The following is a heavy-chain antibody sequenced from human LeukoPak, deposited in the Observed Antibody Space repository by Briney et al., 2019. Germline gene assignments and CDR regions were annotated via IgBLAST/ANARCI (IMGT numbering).Heavy chain of an antibody. CDR1: GYTFTSYA. D-gene: IGHD3-10*01. Sequence: ASVEVSCKASGYTFTSYAMHWVRQAPGQRLEWMGWINAGNGNTKYSQKFQGRVTITRDTSASTAYMELSSLRSEDTAVYYCARDGVALVVRGAWGYFDLWGRGTLVTVSS. CDR3: ARDGVALVVRGAWGYFDL. CDR2: INAGNGNT. J-gene: IGHJ2*01. V-gene: IGHV1-3*01.